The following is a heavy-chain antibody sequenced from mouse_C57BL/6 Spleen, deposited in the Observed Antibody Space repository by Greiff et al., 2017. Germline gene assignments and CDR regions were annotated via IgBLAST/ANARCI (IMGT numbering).Heavy chain of an antibody. Sequence: VKLMESGAELVKPGASVKISCKASGYAFSSYCMNWVKQRPGKGLEWIGLIYPGDGDTNYNGKFKGKATLTADKSSSTAYMQLSSLTSEDSAVYFCGAGLLWQEFDYWGQGTTLTVSS. D-gene: IGHD1-1*02. CDR2: IYPGDGDT. CDR3: GAGLLWQEFDY. J-gene: IGHJ2*01. V-gene: IGHV1-80*01. CDR1: GYAFSSYC.